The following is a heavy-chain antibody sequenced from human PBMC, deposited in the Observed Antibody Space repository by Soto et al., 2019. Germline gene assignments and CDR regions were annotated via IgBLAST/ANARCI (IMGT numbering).Heavy chain of an antibody. J-gene: IGHJ4*02. D-gene: IGHD1-26*01. V-gene: IGHV3-23*01. CDR2: ISGSGSRT. Sequence: EVHLLESGGGLVQPGGSLRLSCATSGFTFSSYSMTWVRQAPGKGLEWVSTISGSGSRTYYADPVKGRFTISRDNSKNTLYLQMNSLRAEDTAVYYCAKATSSGSHGEYWGRGTLVSVSS. CDR3: AKATSSGSHGEY. CDR1: GFTFSSYS.